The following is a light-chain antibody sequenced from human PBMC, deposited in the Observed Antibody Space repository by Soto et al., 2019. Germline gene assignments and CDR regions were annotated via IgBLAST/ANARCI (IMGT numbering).Light chain of an antibody. CDR1: QSISSW. CDR2: KES. V-gene: IGKV1-5*03. J-gene: IGKJ1*01. Sequence: DIQMTQSPSTLSASVGDRVTITCRASQSISSWLAWYQQKPGKARKLLIYKESSLESGVPSRFSRSGSGTESTLTISILQPDDFATYYCKQYNSYAPWTFGQGTKVEIK. CDR3: KQYNSYAPWT.